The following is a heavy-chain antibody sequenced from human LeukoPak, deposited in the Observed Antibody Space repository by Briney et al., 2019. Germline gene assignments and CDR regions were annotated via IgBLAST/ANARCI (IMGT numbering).Heavy chain of an antibody. D-gene: IGHD3-3*01. Sequence: ASVKVSCKASGYTFISYYMHWVRQAPGHGLDWVGIVNPSGGSTNYAQKFQGRVNMTRDTSTSIVYMELRSLGSEDTAVYYCARGIPSHFDFWSGYLFDYWGQGTLVTVSS. J-gene: IGHJ4*02. CDR2: VNPSGGST. CDR3: ARGIPSHFDFWSGYLFDY. CDR1: GYTFISYY. V-gene: IGHV1-46*01.